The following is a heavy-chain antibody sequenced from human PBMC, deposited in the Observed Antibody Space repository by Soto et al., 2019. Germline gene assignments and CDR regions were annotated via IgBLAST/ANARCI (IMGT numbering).Heavy chain of an antibody. V-gene: IGHV3-13*05. J-gene: IGHJ6*02. CDR3: ARGLRLGYCSGGSCLGYGMDV. Sequence: GGSLRLSCAASGFTFSSYDMHWVRQATGKGLEWVSAIGTAGDPYYPGSVKGRFTISRENAKNSLYLQMNSLRTGDTAVYYCARGLRLGYCSGGSCLGYGMDVWGQGTTVTVSS. CDR2: IGTAGDP. D-gene: IGHD2-15*01. CDR1: GFTFSSYD.